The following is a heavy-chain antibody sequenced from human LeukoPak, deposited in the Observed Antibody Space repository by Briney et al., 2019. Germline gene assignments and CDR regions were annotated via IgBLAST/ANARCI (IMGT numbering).Heavy chain of an antibody. CDR2: MNPNSGNT. CDR3: ATTFTFGGVIVKDY. D-gene: IGHD3-16*02. Sequence: ASVKVSCKASGYTFTSYDINWVRQATGQGREWMGWMNPNSGNTGYAQKFQGRVTMTRNTSISTAYMELSSLRSEDTAVYYCATTFTFGGVIVKDYWGQGTLVTVSS. V-gene: IGHV1-8*01. J-gene: IGHJ4*02. CDR1: GYTFTSYD.